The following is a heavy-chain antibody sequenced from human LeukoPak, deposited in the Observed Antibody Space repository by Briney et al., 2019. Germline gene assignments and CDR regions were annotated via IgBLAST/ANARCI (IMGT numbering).Heavy chain of an antibody. D-gene: IGHD2-8*01. CDR3: ARDLGYCTNGVCHTRFDY. Sequence: GGSLRLSCAASGFTFSSYGMSWVRQAPGKGLEWVSLISGSGSSTYYADSVKGRFTISRDNSKNTLHLQMNSLRAEDTAVYYCARDLGYCTNGVCHTRFDYWGQGTLVAVSS. CDR1: GFTFSSYG. CDR2: ISGSGSST. J-gene: IGHJ4*02. V-gene: IGHV3-23*01.